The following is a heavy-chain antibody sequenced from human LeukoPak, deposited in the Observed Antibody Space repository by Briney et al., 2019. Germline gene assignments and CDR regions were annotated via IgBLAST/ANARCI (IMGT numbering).Heavy chain of an antibody. CDR1: GGSISSYY. CDR3: ARQPTQGAIDY. Sequence: PSETLSLTCTVSGGSISSYYWSWIRQPPGKGLEWIGYIYYSGSTNYNPSLKSRVTISVDTSKNQFSLKLSSVTAADTAVYYCARQPTQGAIDYWGQGTLVTVSS. CDR2: IYYSGST. D-gene: IGHD3-16*01. J-gene: IGHJ4*02. V-gene: IGHV4-59*08.